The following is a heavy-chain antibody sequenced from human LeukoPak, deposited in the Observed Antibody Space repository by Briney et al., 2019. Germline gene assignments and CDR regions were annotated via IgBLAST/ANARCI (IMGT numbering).Heavy chain of an antibody. CDR3: ARHSLLGELSSAFDY. D-gene: IGHD3-16*02. V-gene: IGHV5-51*01. J-gene: IGHJ4*02. Sequence: GESLKISCKGSGYSFTSYWIGWVRQMPGKGLDWMGIIYPGATDTRYSPSFQGQVTISADKSISTDYLQWSSLKASDTAMYYCARHSLLGELSSAFDYWGQGTLVTVSS. CDR2: IYPGATDT. CDR1: GYSFTSYW.